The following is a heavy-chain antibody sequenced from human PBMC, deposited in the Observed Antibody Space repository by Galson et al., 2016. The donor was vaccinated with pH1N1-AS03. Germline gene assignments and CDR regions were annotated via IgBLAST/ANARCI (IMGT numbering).Heavy chain of an antibody. J-gene: IGHJ2*01. CDR2: IYSSGRT. D-gene: IGHD3-22*01. CDR3: ASPLRGVYSESSGYYYWYYDL. Sequence: LSLTCSVSGGSINNFYWNWIRQSPGKALEWIGFIYSSGRTVYNPSLESRVTISVETSKNQFSLTLNSVTAADTAVYYCASPLRGVYSESSGYYYWYYDLWGRGTLVTVSS. CDR1: GGSINNFY. V-gene: IGHV4-4*08.